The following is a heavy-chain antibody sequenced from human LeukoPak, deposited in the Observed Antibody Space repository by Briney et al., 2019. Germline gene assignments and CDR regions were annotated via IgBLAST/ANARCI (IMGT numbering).Heavy chain of an antibody. J-gene: IGHJ6*02. Sequence: AGGSLRLSCAASGFTFSDYSMNWVRQAPGKGLEWVSYITDSGNTIHYADSVKGRFTISRDNAKNSLYLQMNSLRAEDTAVYYCARSIGLTGGGVDVWGQGTTVTVSS. CDR3: ARSIGLTGGGVDV. CDR1: GFTFSDYS. D-gene: IGHD3-9*01. V-gene: IGHV3-11*01. CDR2: ITDSGNTI.